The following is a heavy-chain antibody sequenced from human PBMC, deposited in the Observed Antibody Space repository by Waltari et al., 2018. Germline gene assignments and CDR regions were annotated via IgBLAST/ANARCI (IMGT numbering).Heavy chain of an antibody. Sequence: QVQLVQSGAEVKKPGSSVKVSCKASGGTFSSYAISWVRQAPGQGLEWMGGIIPILGRANYAQKFQGRVTITADESTSTAYMELSSLRSEDTAVYYCARCITDSNYGSYYYYMDVWGKGTTVTVSS. V-gene: IGHV1-69*11. CDR1: GGTFSSYA. CDR3: ARCITDSNYGSYYYYMDV. D-gene: IGHD4-4*01. CDR2: IIPILGRA. J-gene: IGHJ6*03.